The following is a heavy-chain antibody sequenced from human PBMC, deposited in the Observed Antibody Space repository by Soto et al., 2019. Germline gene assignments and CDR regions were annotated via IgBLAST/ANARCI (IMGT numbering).Heavy chain of an antibody. CDR1: GDRVSSTSST. V-gene: IGHV6-1*01. D-gene: IGHD2-2*01. CDR2: TYYRSRWYT. CDR3: VRTSLPTDTYLARPFDY. J-gene: IGHJ4*02. Sequence: SQTLSLTCAISGDRVSSTSSTWHWIRPSPSRGPEWLGRTYYRSRWYTDYEVSVESRITISPDTSKNQVSLQLTSVTPEDTAMYYCVRTSLPTDTYLARPFDYWGQGTLVTVSS.